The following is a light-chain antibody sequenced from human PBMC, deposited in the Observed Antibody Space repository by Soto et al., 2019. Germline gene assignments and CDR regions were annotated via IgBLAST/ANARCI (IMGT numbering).Light chain of an antibody. Sequence: EIVMNQSPAAVSVSHEERATLSCRASQSVSSSYLAWYQQKPGQAPRLLIYGASSRATGIPDRFSGSGSGTDFTLTISRLEPEDFALYYCHHYAGGSRITFGQVTRLEIK. V-gene: IGKV3-20*01. CDR2: GAS. CDR3: HHYAGGSRIT. CDR1: QSVSSSY. J-gene: IGKJ5*01.